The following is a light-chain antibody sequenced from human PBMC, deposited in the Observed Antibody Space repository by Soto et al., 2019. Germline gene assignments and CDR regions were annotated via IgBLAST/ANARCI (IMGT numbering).Light chain of an antibody. CDR1: QDIGTY. Sequence: AIRMTQSPSSFSASTGDRVSITCRATQDIGTYLAWYQQIPGKAPKLLIYDASTLQTGVPSRFSGSGSGTDFTLTISYLQSEDFATYHCQQYDSYPYTFGQGT. J-gene: IGKJ2*01. V-gene: IGKV1-8*01. CDR2: DAS. CDR3: QQYDSYPYT.